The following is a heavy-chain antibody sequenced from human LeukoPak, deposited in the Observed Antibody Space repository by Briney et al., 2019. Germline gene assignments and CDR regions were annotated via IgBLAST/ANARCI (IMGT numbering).Heavy chain of an antibody. CDR2: IDSDGSRI. D-gene: IGHD3-10*01. J-gene: IGHJ4*02. CDR1: GFTFSTSW. CDR3: ARGRSGSYGFFDY. Sequence: GGSLRLSCEGSGFTFSTSWMHWVRQAPGKGLVWVSRIDSDGSRITYADSVKGRFAISRDNAKNTVYLQMNSLRAEDTAVYYCARGRSGSYGFFDYWSLGNLVTVSS. V-gene: IGHV3-74*03.